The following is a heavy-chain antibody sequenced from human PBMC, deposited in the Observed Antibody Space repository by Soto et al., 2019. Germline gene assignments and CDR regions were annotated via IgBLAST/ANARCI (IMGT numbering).Heavy chain of an antibody. V-gene: IGHV1-69*08. J-gene: IGHJ6*02. CDR1: GTIFSSYT. CDR2: IIPILGET. CDR3: ARGLGGRMDD. D-gene: IGHD3-16*01. Sequence: QVQLVQSGAEVKKPGSSVRVSCKASGTIFSSYTISWVRQAPGQGLEWMGRIIPILGETNSAQKFQGRATLTAEKSRNTAYMKLNSLRLEDTAVYYCARGLGGRMDDWGQGTTVTVSS.